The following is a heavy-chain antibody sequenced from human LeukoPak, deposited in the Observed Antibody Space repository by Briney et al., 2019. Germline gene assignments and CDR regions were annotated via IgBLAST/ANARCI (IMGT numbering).Heavy chain of an antibody. V-gene: IGHV3-21*01. J-gene: IGHJ4*02. Sequence: GSLRLSCAASGFTFSSCGFNWVRQAPGKGLEWVSSIGPTGTDRYYADSVRGRFTISRDNAKNSMYLQMDSLRDEDTAVYYCATETIGRHYDYWGQGTLLTVTS. CDR1: GFTFSSCG. D-gene: IGHD1-14*01. CDR3: ATETIGRHYDY. CDR2: IGPTGTDR.